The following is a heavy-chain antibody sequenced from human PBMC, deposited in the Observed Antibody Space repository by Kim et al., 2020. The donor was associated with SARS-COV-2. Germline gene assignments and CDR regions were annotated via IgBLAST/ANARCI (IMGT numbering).Heavy chain of an antibody. CDR1: GFTFDDYA. V-gene: IGHV3-9*01. CDR2: ISWNSGSI. J-gene: IGHJ4*02. CDR3: ALGEGDY. Sequence: GGSLRLSCAASGFTFDDYAMHWVRQAPGKGLEWVSGISWNSGSIGYADSVKGRFTISRDNAKNSLYLQMNSLRAEDTALYYCALGEGDYWGQGTLVTVSS. D-gene: IGHD1-26*01.